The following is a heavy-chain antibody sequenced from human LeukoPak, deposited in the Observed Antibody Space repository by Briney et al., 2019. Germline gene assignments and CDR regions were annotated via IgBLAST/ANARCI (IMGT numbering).Heavy chain of an antibody. V-gene: IGHV3-23*01. Sequence: GSLRLSCAASGFTFSSFAMSWVRQAPGKGLEWVSVSVISGSGGESGGGTFYAASVKGRFTISRDDSNNTLYLQMNNLKVEDTAVYYCAKHRSGIAASGSNYWGQGTLVSVSS. CDR1: GFTFSSFA. CDR2: ISGSGGESGGGT. CDR3: AKHRSGIAASGSNY. D-gene: IGHD6-13*01. J-gene: IGHJ4*02.